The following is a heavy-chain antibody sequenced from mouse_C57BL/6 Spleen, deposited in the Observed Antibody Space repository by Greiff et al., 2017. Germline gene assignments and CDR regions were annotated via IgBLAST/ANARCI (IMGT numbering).Heavy chain of an antibody. CDR3: ARGGNSYLGY. CDR1: GYTFTSYW. V-gene: IGHV1-69*01. J-gene: IGHJ2*01. Sequence: QVQLQQPGAELVMPGASVKLSCKASGYTFTSYWMHWVKQRPGQGLEWIGEIDPSASYTNYNQKFKGKSTLTVDKSSSTAYMQLSSLTSGDSAVYYCARGGNSYLGYWGQGTTLTVSS. D-gene: IGHD2-1*01. CDR2: IDPSASYT.